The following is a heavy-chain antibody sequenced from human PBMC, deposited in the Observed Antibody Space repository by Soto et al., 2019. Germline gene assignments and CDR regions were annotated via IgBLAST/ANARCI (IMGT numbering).Heavy chain of an antibody. D-gene: IGHD3-10*01. V-gene: IGHV1-69*13. CDR2: IIPIFGTA. CDR3: ARRGYYGSGGRMTYYYDGMDV. CDR1: GGTFSSYA. Sequence: SVKVSCKASGGTFSSYAISWVRLAPGQGLEWMGGIIPIFGTANYAQKFQGRVTITADECTSTAYMELSSLRSQDTAVYYCARRGYYGSGGRMTYYYDGMDVWGQGTTGTVSS. J-gene: IGHJ6*02.